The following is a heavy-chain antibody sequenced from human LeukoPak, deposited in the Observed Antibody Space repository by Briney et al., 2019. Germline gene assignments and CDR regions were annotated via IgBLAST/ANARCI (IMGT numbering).Heavy chain of an antibody. CDR3: ARGDNSAFDI. CDR1: GFTFRSYR. V-gene: IGHV3-7*04. Sequence: GGSLGLSCAASGFTFRSYRMNWVRQAPGKGLEWVASIKLGESERYYVDSVNGRFPISRDNPKNSLYLQMNSLRAEDTAVYYCARGDNSAFDIWGQGTMVTVSS. D-gene: IGHD3-22*01. CDR2: IKLGESER. J-gene: IGHJ3*02.